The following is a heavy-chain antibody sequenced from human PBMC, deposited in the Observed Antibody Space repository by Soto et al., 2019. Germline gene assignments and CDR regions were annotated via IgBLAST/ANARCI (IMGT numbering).Heavy chain of an antibody. CDR1: GGSISSGDYY. CDR3: ARGAVGATTH. D-gene: IGHD1-26*01. J-gene: IGHJ4*02. CDR2: IYYSGST. Sequence: QVQLQESGPGLVKPSQTLSLTCTVSGGSISSGDYYWSWIRQPPGKGLEGIGYIYYSGSTYYNPALKXXVXIXXDTSKNQFSLKLSSVTAADTAVYYCARGAVGATTHWGQGTLVTVSS. V-gene: IGHV4-30-4*01.